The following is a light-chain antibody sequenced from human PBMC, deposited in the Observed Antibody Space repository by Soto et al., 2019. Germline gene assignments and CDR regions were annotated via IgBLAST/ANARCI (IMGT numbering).Light chain of an antibody. CDR1: SSNVGGYNY. CDR3: SSYTSSSTPQHVV. J-gene: IGLJ2*01. Sequence: QSALTQPASVSGSPGQSITISCTGTSSNVGGYNYVSWYQQHPGKAPKLIIYDVSNRPSGVSNRFSGSKSGNTASLAMSGLQAEDEADYYCSSYTSSSTPQHVVFGGGTKLTVL. V-gene: IGLV2-14*01. CDR2: DVS.